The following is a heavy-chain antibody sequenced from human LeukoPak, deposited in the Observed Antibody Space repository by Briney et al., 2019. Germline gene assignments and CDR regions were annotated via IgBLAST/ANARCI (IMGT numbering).Heavy chain of an antibody. J-gene: IGHJ5*02. CDR2: IIPILGIA. V-gene: IGHV1-69*04. CDR1: GGTSSSYA. Sequence: ASVKVSCKASGGTSSSYAISWVRQAPGQGLEWMGRIIPILGIANYAQKFQGRVTITADKSTSTAYMELSSLRSEDTAVYYCARSEGIAAAGSWFDPWGQGTLVTVSS. D-gene: IGHD6-13*01. CDR3: ARSEGIAAAGSWFDP.